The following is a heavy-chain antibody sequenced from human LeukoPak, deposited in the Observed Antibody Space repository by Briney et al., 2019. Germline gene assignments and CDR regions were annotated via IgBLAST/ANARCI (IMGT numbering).Heavy chain of an antibody. Sequence: SETLSLTCTVSGGSISSYYWSWIRQPAGKGLEWIGRIYTSGSPNYNPSLKSRVTMSVDTSKNQFSLKLSSVTAADTAFYYCARHPPGLRYFDPWGQGTLVTVSS. CDR1: GGSISSYY. J-gene: IGHJ5*02. CDR3: ARHPPGLRYFDP. CDR2: IYTSGSP. V-gene: IGHV4-4*07. D-gene: IGHD3-9*01.